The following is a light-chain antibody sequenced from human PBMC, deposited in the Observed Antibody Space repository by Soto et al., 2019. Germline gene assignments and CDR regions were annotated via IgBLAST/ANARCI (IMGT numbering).Light chain of an antibody. CDR1: SSDVGSYNR. CDR2: EVS. V-gene: IGLV2-18*02. J-gene: IGLJ3*02. CDR3: SSYTSSSTRV. Sequence: QSALTQPPSVSGYPGQSVTISCTGTSSDVGSYNRVSWYQQPPGTAPKLMIYEVSNRPSGVPDRFSGSKSGNTASLTISGLQAEDEADYYCSSYTSSSTRVFGGGTKLTVL.